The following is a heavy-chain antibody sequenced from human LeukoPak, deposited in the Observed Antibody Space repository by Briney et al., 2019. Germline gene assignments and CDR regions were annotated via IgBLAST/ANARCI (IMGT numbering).Heavy chain of an antibody. D-gene: IGHD6-13*01. CDR2: ISGSGGST. Sequence: PGGSLRLSCAASGFTFSSYAMSWVRQAPGKGLEWVSAISGSGGSTYYADSVKGRFTISRDNAKNTLYLQMNSLRAEDTAVYYCARPIAAAGTTYYYGMDVWGQGTTVTVSS. V-gene: IGHV3-23*01. CDR1: GFTFSSYA. J-gene: IGHJ6*02. CDR3: ARPIAAAGTTYYYGMDV.